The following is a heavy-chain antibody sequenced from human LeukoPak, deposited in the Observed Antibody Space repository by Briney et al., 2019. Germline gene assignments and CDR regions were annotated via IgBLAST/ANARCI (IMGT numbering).Heavy chain of an antibody. CDR2: IYHSGHS. CDR3: ARLADRLHALDI. J-gene: IGHJ3*02. V-gene: IGHV4-38-2*01. Sequence: SETLSLTCAVSGSSISSGYYWGWIRQPPGKGLEWIGSIYHSGHSYSNPSLKSRVTISVETSKIQFSLKLSSVTAADTAVYYCARLADRLHALDIWGQGTMVTVSS. D-gene: IGHD1-14*01. CDR1: GSSISSGYY.